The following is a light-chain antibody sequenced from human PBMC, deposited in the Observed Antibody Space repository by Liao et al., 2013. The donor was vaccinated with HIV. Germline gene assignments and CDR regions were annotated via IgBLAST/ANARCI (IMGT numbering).Light chain of an antibody. CDR3: QAHEV. Sequence: SYELTQPPSVSVSPGQTARITCSGDALPNQYAYWYQQKPGQAPVLVIYKDSERPSGITERFSGSNSGNTATLTISRVEAGDEADYYCQAHEVFGGGTKLTVL. J-gene: IGLJ3*02. CDR2: KDS. CDR1: ALPNQY. V-gene: IGLV3-25*02.